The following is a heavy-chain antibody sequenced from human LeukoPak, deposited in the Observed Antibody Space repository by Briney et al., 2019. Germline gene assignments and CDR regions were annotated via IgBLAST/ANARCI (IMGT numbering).Heavy chain of an antibody. CDR3: ARDGYSSGWYLGWFDP. CDR1: GFTVSSNY. CDR2: ISSSSSTI. Sequence: GGSLRLSCAASGFTVSSNYMSWVRQAPGRGLEWVSYISSSSSTIYYADSVKGRFTISRDNAKNSLYLQMNSLRAEDTAVYYCARDGYSSGWYLGWFDPWGQGTLVTVSS. D-gene: IGHD6-19*01. J-gene: IGHJ5*02. V-gene: IGHV3-48*04.